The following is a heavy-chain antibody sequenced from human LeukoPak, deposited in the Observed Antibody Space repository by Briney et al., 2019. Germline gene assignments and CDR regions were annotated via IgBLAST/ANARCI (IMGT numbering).Heavy chain of an antibody. V-gene: IGHV1-18*01. CDR1: GYTFTSYG. CDR2: ISAYNGNT. J-gene: IGHJ4*02. Sequence: ASVKVSCKVSGYTFTSYGISWVRQAPGQGLEWMGWISAYNGNTNYAQKLQGRVTMTTDTSTSTAYMELRSLRSDDTAVYYCARDRGPLVAAYFDYWGQGTLVTVSS. D-gene: IGHD6-13*01. CDR3: ARDRGPLVAAYFDY.